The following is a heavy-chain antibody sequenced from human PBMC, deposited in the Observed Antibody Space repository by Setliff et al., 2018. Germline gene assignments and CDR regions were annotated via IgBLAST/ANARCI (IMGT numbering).Heavy chain of an antibody. CDR2: INTDTGNP. J-gene: IGHJ4*02. V-gene: IGHV7-4-1*02. CDR3: ATGSIAIAGTGH. Sequence: ASVKVSCKASGYTFNNYAINWVRQAPGQGLEWMGWINTDTGNPTSAQGFTGRFVFSLDPSVSTAYLEISSLKAEDTAHYYCATGSIAIAGTGHWGQGTLVTVSS. D-gene: IGHD6-13*01. CDR1: GYTFNNYA.